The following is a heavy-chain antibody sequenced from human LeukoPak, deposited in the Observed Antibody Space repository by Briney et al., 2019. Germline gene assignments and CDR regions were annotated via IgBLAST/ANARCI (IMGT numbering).Heavy chain of an antibody. CDR3: ARARGRWHLLPLDF. D-gene: IGHD1-26*01. CDR1: GFSFSNFA. J-gene: IGHJ4*02. Sequence: GGSLRLSCAASGFSFSNFAIHWIRQAPGKGLEWLAVISHDGATKHYADSVKGRFTISRDNSNNSLSLQMNSLSAEDTAVYYCARARGRWHLLPLDFWGQGTLVTVSS. CDR2: ISHDGATK. V-gene: IGHV3-30*04.